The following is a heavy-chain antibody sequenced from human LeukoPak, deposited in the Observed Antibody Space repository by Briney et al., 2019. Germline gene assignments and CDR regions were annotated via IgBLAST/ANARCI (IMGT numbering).Heavy chain of an antibody. CDR3: AREDRDRDAFDI. CDR2: ISRDGGTA. Sequence: PGGSLRLSCAASGFAFRKYSIHWVRQAPGKGLEYVSGISRDGGTAEYANSVKGRFTISRDNSKNTLYLQMGSLRAEDMAVYYCAREDRDRDAFDIWGQGTMVTVSS. J-gene: IGHJ3*02. V-gene: IGHV3-64*01. D-gene: IGHD5-24*01. CDR1: GFAFRKYS.